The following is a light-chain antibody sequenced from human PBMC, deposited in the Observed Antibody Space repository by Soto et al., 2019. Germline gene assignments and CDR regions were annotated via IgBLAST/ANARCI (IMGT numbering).Light chain of an antibody. CDR1: SSDIGGYNY. V-gene: IGLV2-14*01. J-gene: IGLJ2*01. CDR3: SSYTSSSGLEGVV. CDR2: DVS. Sequence: QSALTQPASVSGSPGQSITISCTGTSSDIGGYNYVSWYQQHPGKAPKLMIHDVSNRPSGVSNRFSGSKSGNTASLTISGLQAEDEADYYCSSYTSSSGLEGVVFGGGTKLTVL.